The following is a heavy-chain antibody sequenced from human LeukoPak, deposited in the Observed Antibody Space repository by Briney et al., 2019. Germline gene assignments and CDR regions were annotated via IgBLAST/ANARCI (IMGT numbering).Heavy chain of an antibody. CDR1: GFTVSSNY. CDR2: IYSGGST. V-gene: IGHV3-53*01. CDR3: ARVGKDYYGSGSYFDAFDI. D-gene: IGHD3-10*01. J-gene: IGHJ3*02. Sequence: GGSLRLSCAASGFTVSSNYMSWVRQAPGKGLEWVSVIYSGGSTYYADSVKGRFTISRDNAKNSLYLQMNSLRAEDTAVYYCARVGKDYYGSGSYFDAFDIWGQGTMVTVSS.